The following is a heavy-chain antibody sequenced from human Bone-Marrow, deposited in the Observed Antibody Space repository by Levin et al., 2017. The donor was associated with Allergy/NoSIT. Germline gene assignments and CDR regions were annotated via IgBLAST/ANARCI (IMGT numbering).Heavy chain of an antibody. CDR3: AKPIGYCSGGGCYAFDY. D-gene: IGHD2-15*01. CDR2: ISYDGSNK. V-gene: IGHV3-30*18. J-gene: IGHJ4*02. Sequence: LGESLKISCAASGFTFSTYGMHWVRQAPGKGLEWVAVISYDGSNKYHADSVKGRFTISRDNSKNTLYLQMNSLRVEDTAIYYCAKPIGYCSGGGCYAFDYWGQGTLVTVSS. CDR1: GFTFSTYG.